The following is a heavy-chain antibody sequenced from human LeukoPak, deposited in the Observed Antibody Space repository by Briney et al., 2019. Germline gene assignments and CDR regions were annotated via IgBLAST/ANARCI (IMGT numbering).Heavy chain of an antibody. J-gene: IGHJ6*02. CDR1: GFTFSSYG. Sequence: GGSLRLSCAASGFTFSSYGMHWVRQAPGKGLEWVAVIWYDGSNKYYADSVKGRFTISRDNSKNTLYLQMNSLRAEDTAVYYCARDCWPSLPYYYYGMDVWGQGTTVTVSS. V-gene: IGHV3-33*08. CDR3: ARDCWPSLPYYYYGMDV. CDR2: IWYDGSNK.